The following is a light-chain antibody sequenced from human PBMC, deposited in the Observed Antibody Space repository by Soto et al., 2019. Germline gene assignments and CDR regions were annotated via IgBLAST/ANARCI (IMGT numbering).Light chain of an antibody. CDR2: RNS. CDR1: RSNIGTNY. V-gene: IGLV1-47*01. Sequence: QSVLTQPPSASGTPGQRVTISCSGSRSNIGTNYVYWYQHFPGTAPKLLIYRNSKRPSGVSDRFSGSKGGTSASLAISGLRPEDEGDYYCATWDDSLSAGLFGGGTKVTVL. CDR3: ATWDDSLSAGL. J-gene: IGLJ3*02.